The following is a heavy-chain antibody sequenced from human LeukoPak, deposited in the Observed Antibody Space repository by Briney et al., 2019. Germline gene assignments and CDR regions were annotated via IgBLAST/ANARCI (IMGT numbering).Heavy chain of an antibody. CDR2: ISGSGGST. J-gene: IGHJ4*02. CDR3: AKERNRSTSCYYY. CDR1: GFTFSSYA. Sequence: GGSLRLSCAASGFTFSSYAMSWVRQAPEKGLEWASAISGSGGSTYYADSVKGRFTISRDNSKNTLYLRMNSLRAEDTAIYYCAKERNRSTSCYYYWGQGTLVTVSS. V-gene: IGHV3-23*01. D-gene: IGHD2-2*01.